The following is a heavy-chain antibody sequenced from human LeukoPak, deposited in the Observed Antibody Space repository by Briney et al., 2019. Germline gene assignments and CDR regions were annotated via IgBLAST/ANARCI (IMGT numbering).Heavy chain of an antibody. CDR2: IYNSGSA. D-gene: IGHD6-13*01. Sequence: SETLSLTCTVSGGSISAYYWSWIRQPPGKGLEWIGYIYNSGSANYNPSLQSRVTILIDTSKKQFSLKVSAVTAADTAVYYCAREAAVGTGGFDYWGQGTLVTVSP. CDR1: GGSISAYY. CDR3: AREAAVGTGGFDY. J-gene: IGHJ4*02. V-gene: IGHV4-59*01.